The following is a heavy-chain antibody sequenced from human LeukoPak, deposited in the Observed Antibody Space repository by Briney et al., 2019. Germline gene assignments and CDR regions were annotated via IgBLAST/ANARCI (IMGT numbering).Heavy chain of an antibody. Sequence: GGSLRLSCAASGFTFSSYATHWVRQAPGKGLEYVSAISSNGGSTYYANSVKGRFTISRDNSKNTLYLQMGSLRAEDMAVYYCARDLTTVVTPTYFDYWGQGTLVTVSS. D-gene: IGHD4-23*01. J-gene: IGHJ4*02. V-gene: IGHV3-64*01. CDR3: ARDLTTVVTPTYFDY. CDR2: ISSNGGST. CDR1: GFTFSSYA.